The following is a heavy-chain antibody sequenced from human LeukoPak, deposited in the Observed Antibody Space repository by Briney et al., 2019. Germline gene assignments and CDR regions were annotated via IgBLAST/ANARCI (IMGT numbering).Heavy chain of an antibody. Sequence: SETLSLTCAVYGRSFSGYYWTWIRQPPGRGLEWIGQINHSGSPNYNPSLKSRITISVDMSKNQFSLKLGSVTAADTAVYYCARLGPYDIVTDDAFDVWGQGTMVTVSS. J-gene: IGHJ3*01. CDR2: INHSGSP. D-gene: IGHD3-9*01. CDR3: ARLGPYDIVTDDAFDV. CDR1: GRSFSGYY. V-gene: IGHV4-34*01.